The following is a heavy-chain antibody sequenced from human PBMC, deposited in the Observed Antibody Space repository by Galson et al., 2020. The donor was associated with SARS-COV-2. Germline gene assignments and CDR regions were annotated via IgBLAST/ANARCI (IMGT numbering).Heavy chain of an antibody. CDR2: INGDGSRT. J-gene: IGHJ5*02. Sequence: GGSLRLSCAASGFTFSNYWMQWVRQAPAKGLVWVSRINGDGSRTDYVDSVKGRFTISRDNAKNTLYLQMNSLGAEDKAIYYCVRDRDVFGSGNYYTAFFNPCGQSTLVTVSS. V-gene: IGHV3-74*01. CDR1: GFTFSNYW. CDR3: VRDRDVFGSGNYYTAFFNP. D-gene: IGHD3-10*01.